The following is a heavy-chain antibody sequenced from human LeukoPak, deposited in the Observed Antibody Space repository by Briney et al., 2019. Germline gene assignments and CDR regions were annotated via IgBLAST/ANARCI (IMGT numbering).Heavy chain of an antibody. CDR3: ARMTTVTSFDY. CDR2: IYYSGSI. CDR1: GGSISSDS. J-gene: IGHJ4*02. D-gene: IGHD4-17*01. Sequence: SETLSVTCTVSGGSISSDSWSWIRQPPGKGLEWIGNIYYSGSINDNPSLKSRVTISVDTSKNQFSLKLSSVTAADTAVYYCARMTTVTSFDYWGQGTLVTVSS. V-gene: IGHV4-59*01.